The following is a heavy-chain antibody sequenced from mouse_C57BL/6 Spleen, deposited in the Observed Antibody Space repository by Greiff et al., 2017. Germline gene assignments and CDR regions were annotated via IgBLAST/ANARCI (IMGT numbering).Heavy chain of an antibody. Sequence: QVQLQQSGAELARPGASVKLSCKASGYTFTSYGISWVKQSTGQGLEWIGEIYPRSGNTYYNEKFKGKATLTADKSSSTAYMELRSLTSEDSAVYFCAREFITTVVATRYFDVWGTGTTVTVSS. V-gene: IGHV1-81*01. J-gene: IGHJ1*03. CDR1: GYTFTSYG. CDR2: IYPRSGNT. D-gene: IGHD1-1*01. CDR3: AREFITTVVATRYFDV.